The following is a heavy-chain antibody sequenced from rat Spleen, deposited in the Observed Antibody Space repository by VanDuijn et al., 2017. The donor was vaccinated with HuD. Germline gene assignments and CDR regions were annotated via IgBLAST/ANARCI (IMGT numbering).Heavy chain of an antibody. Sequence: QVQLKESGPGLVQPSQTLSLTCTVSGFSLTNYNVHWVRQPPGKGLEWMGRMKYNGDTSYNSVLKSRLSISRDTSKSQVYLKMNSLQTEDTATYYCARAIGDGGYYFDYWGQGVMVTVSS. J-gene: IGHJ2*01. D-gene: IGHD1-11*01. CDR3: ARAIGDGGYYFDY. CDR2: MKYNGDT. CDR1: GFSLTNYN. V-gene: IGHV2-63*01.